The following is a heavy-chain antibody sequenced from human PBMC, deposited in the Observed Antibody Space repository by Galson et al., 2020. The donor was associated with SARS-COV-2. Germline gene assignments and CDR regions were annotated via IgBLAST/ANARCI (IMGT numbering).Heavy chain of an antibody. CDR1: GGSISSYY. CDR2: IYYSGST. V-gene: IGHV4-59*01. Sequence: SETLSLTCTVSGGSISSYYWSWIRQPPGKGLEWIGYIYYSGSTNYNPSLKSRVTISVDTSKNQFSLKLSSVTAADTAVYYCARAHLADYYYYMDVWGKGTTVTVSS. CDR3: ARAHLADYYYYMDV. J-gene: IGHJ6*03.